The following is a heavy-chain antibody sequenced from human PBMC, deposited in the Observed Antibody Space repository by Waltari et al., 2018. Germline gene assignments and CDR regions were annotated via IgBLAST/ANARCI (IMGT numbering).Heavy chain of an antibody. CDR1: GGSISSSSYS. CDR3: ARPALGYGDYGGWFDP. CDR2: IYYSGST. Sequence: QLQLQESGPGLVKPSETLSLTCTVSGGSISSSSYSWGWIRQHPGKGLEWIGSIYYSGSTYYNPSLKIRVTISVDTSKNQFSLKLSSVTAADTAVYYCARPALGYGDYGGWFDPWGQGTLVTVSS. V-gene: IGHV4-39*07. D-gene: IGHD4-17*01. J-gene: IGHJ5*02.